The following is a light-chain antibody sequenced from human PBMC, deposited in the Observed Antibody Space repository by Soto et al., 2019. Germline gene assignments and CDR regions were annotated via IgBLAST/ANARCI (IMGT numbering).Light chain of an antibody. CDR1: QSVSSY. Sequence: EIVLTQSPATLSLSPGERATLSCRASQSVSSYLAWYQQKHGQAPRLLIYDASNRATGIPARFSGSGAGTDXXXXXXXXXXXAXAVYYCQQRSNWPPRYTFGQGTKLEIK. CDR2: DAS. J-gene: IGKJ2*01. CDR3: QQRSNWPPRYT. V-gene: IGKV3-11*01.